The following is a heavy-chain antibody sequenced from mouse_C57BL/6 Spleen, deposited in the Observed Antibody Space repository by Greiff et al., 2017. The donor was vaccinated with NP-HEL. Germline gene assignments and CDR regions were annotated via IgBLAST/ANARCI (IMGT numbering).Heavy chain of an antibody. CDR2: ISYDGSN. CDR3: ARTPRYYAMDY. CDR1: GYSITSGYY. V-gene: IGHV3-6*01. J-gene: IGHJ4*01. Sequence: EVQLQQSGPGLVKPSQSLSLTCSVTGYSITSGYYWNWIRQFPGNHLEWMGYISYDGSNNYNPSLKNRISITRDTSKNQFFLKLNSVTTEDTATYYCARTPRYYAMDYWGQGTSVTVSS.